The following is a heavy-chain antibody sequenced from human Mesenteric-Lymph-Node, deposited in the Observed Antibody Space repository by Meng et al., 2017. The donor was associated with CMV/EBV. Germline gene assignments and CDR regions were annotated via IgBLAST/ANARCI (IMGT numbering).Heavy chain of an antibody. CDR3: AAPGEALGYCSSTSCYTSDYYYYGMDV. CDR2: IYSGGSST. V-gene: IGHV3-23*03. Sequence: GESLKISCAASGFTFSSYAMSWVRQAPGKGLEWVSVIYSGGSSTYYADPVKGRFIISRDNSKTTLYLQMNSLRAEETAVYYYAAPGEALGYCSSTSCYTSDYYYYGMDVWGQGTTVTVSS. CDR1: GFTFSSYA. D-gene: IGHD2-2*02. J-gene: IGHJ6*02.